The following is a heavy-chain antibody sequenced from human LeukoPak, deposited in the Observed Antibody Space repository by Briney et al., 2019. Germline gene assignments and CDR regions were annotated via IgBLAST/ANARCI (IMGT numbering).Heavy chain of an antibody. V-gene: IGHV4-34*01. CDR2: INHSGST. Sequence: SETLSLTCAVYGGSFSGYYWSWIRQPRGKGLEWIGEINHSGSTNYNPSLKSRVTISVDTSKNQFSLKLSSVTAADTAVYYCARAVAGCLWYWGQGTLVTVSS. CDR1: GGSFSGYY. CDR3: ARAVAGCLWY. D-gene: IGHD6-19*01. J-gene: IGHJ4*02.